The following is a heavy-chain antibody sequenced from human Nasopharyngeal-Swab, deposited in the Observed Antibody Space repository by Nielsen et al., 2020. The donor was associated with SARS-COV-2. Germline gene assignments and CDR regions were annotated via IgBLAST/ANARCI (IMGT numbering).Heavy chain of an antibody. Sequence: GESLKISCAASGFTFSSYEMNWVRQAPGKGLEWVSYISSSGSTIYYADSVKGRFTISRDNAKNSLYLQMNSLRAEDTAVYYCARGGTYYEFWSGYYNNYYGMGVWGQGTTVTVSS. D-gene: IGHD3-3*01. J-gene: IGHJ6*02. V-gene: IGHV3-48*03. CDR3: ARGGTYYEFWSGYYNNYYGMGV. CDR1: GFTFSSYE. CDR2: ISSSGSTI.